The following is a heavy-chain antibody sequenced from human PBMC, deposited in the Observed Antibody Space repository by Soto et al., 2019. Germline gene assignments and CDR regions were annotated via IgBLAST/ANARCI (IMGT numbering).Heavy chain of an antibody. D-gene: IGHD3-22*01. Sequence: PSETLSLTCAVSGGSISSSNWWSWVRQPPGKGLEWIGEIYHSGSTNYNPSLKSRVTISVDKSKNQFSLKLSSVTAADTAVYYCASYYDSSGYYAYYFDYWGQGTLVTVSS. CDR2: IYHSGST. J-gene: IGHJ4*02. CDR3: ASYYDSSGYYAYYFDY. V-gene: IGHV4-4*02. CDR1: GGSISSSNW.